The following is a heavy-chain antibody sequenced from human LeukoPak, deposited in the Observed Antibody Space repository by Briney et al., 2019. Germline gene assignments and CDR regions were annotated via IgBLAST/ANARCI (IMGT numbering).Heavy chain of an antibody. D-gene: IGHD2-2*01. CDR1: GFTFSSYW. J-gene: IGHJ4*02. V-gene: IGHV3-74*01. CDR3: AIKGGDIVVVPAAIDY. Sequence: GGSLRLSCAASGFTFSSYWMNWVRQAPGKGLVWVSRIASDGSSTTYADSVKGRFSISRDNAKNTLYLQMNSLRAEDTAVYYCAIKGGDIVVVPAAIDYWGQGTLVTVSS. CDR2: IASDGSST.